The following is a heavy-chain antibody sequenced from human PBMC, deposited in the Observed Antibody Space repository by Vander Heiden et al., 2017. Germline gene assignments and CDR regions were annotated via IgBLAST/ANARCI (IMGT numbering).Heavy chain of an antibody. CDR2: IYCSGST. CDR3: ARSPDDFLSAYSQTNWFDP. J-gene: IGHJ5*02. V-gene: IGHV4-31*03. D-gene: IGHD3-3*01. Sequence: VQLQESGPGLVKPSQPLSLTCRVYGGSISTGDFYWNWIRQHPGKGREWIGYIYCSGSTYYNPSLKSRLYISVDTSKNQFSLKLTSVTAADTAVYYCARSPDDFLSAYSQTNWFDPWGQGTLVTVSS. CDR1: GGSISTGDFY.